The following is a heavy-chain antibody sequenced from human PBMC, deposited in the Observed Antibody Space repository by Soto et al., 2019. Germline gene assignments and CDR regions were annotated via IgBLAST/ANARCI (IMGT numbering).Heavy chain of an antibody. D-gene: IGHD1-20*01. CDR3: AGGHNWNDVFFY. Sequence: GGSLRLSCAASGFTFSSYAMHWVRQAPGKGLEYVSAISSNGGSTYYANSVKGRFTISRDNSKNTLYLQMGSLRAEDMAVYYCAGGHNWNDVFFYWGQGTLVTVSS. CDR2: ISSNGGST. J-gene: IGHJ4*02. V-gene: IGHV3-64*01. CDR1: GFTFSSYA.